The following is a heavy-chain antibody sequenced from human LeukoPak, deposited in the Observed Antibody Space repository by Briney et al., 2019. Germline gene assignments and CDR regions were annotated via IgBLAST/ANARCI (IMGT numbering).Heavy chain of an antibody. D-gene: IGHD2-2*01. CDR3: AKTASTSWGYFDY. CDR2: IRNDGTIK. J-gene: IGHJ4*02. Sequence: GGSLRLSCAASGFTFSTYGMHWVRQAPGKGLEWVAFIRNDGTIKYYADSVKGRFTISRDNSKNTMFLQMNSLRVEDTAVYYCAKTASTSWGYFDYWGQGTLVTVSS. V-gene: IGHV3-30*02. CDR1: GFTFSTYG.